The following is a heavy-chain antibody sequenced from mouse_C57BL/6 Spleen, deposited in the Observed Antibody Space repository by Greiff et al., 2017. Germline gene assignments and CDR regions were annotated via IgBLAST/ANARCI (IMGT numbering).Heavy chain of an antibody. D-gene: IGHD1-1*01. CDR2: IYPGSGST. J-gene: IGHJ2*01. CDR3: ARWRYPHFDY. CDR1: GYTFTSYW. Sequence: VQLQQPGAELVKPGASVKMSCKASGYTFTSYWITWVKQRPGQGLEWIGDIYPGSGSTNYNEKFKSKATLTVYTSSSTAYMQLSSLTSEDSAVYYCARWRYPHFDYWGQGTTLTVSS. V-gene: IGHV1-55*01.